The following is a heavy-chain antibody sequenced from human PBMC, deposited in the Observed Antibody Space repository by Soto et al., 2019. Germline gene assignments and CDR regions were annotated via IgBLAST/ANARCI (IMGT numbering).Heavy chain of an antibody. D-gene: IGHD3-10*01. CDR2: ISTHNGNT. CDR3: AREGVLGLFDAYDL. CDR1: VFTSSG. Sequence: ASVKVSCKXSVFTSSGISWVRQAPGQRLEWMGWISTHNGNTIYAQKFQGRVIMTMDTSTTTVYMELRSLRPDDTAVYLCAREGVLGLFDAYDLWGQGTMVT. V-gene: IGHV1-18*04. J-gene: IGHJ3*01.